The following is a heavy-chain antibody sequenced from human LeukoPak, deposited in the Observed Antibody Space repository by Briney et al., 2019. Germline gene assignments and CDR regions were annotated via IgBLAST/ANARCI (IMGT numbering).Heavy chain of an antibody. CDR2: IYYSGRT. CDR1: GGSISGYY. V-gene: IGHV4-59*01. D-gene: IGHD4-11*01. CDR3: ARGFYSPAY. J-gene: IGHJ4*02. Sequence: SETLSLTCTVSGGSISGYYWSWIRQPPGKGLEWVGYIYYSGRTFYNPSLKSRVTMSVDTSKNQFSLKLSSVTAADTAIYYCARGFYSPAYWGQGTLVTVSS.